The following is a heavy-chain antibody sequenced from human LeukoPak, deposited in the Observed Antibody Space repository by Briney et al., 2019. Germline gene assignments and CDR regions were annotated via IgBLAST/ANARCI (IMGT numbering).Heavy chain of an antibody. CDR3: AKDDWLDP. J-gene: IGHJ5*02. CDR2: MSSRGTYI. Sequence: GGSLRLSCAASGFTFRDYSMNWVRHVPGKGLEWISSMSSRGTYIYYADAVKGRFTISRDNTQSSVFLQMNSLRAEDTAVYYCAKDDWLDPWGQGTLVTVSS. CDR1: GFTFRDYS. V-gene: IGHV3-21*04.